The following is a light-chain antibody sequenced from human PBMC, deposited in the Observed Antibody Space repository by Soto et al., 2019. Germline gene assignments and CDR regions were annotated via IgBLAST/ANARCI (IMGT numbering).Light chain of an antibody. J-gene: IGLJ2*01. CDR1: SGHSSYI. CDR3: ETWDSNTRV. CDR2: LEGSGSY. Sequence: QSVLTQSSSASASLGPSVKLTCTLSSGHSSYIIAWHHQQPGKAPRYLMKLEGSGSYNKGSGVPDRSSGSSSGADRYLTISNLQFEDEANYYCETWDSNTRVFGGGTKLTVL. V-gene: IGLV4-60*02.